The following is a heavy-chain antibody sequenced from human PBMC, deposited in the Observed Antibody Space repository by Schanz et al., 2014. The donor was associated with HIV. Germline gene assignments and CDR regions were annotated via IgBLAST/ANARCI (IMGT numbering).Heavy chain of an antibody. J-gene: IGHJ6*02. CDR2: IIPLSGTP. CDR3: ARDIKYDDPFQYGMDV. CDR1: GGTSSIYA. Sequence: QVHLVQSGAEVKKSGASVKVSCKASGGTSSIYAISWVRQAPGQGLEWMGGIIPLSGTPFYAQKFQGRVAITADKSTGTVYMDLGSLTSEDTAVYFCARDIKYDDPFQYGMDVWGQGTTVSVSS. D-gene: IGHD1-1*01. V-gene: IGHV1-69*06.